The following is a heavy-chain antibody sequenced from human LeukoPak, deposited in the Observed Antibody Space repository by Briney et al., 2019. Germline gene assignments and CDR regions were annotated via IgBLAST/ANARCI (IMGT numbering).Heavy chain of an antibody. Sequence: ASVKVSCKASGGTFSSYAISWVRQAPGQGLEWMGRIIPILGIANYAQKFQGRVTITADKSTSTAYMELSSLRSEDTAVYYCARDRMVRGTLRYYFDYWGQGTLVTVSS. CDR2: IIPILGIA. CDR3: ARDRMVRGTLRYYFDY. D-gene: IGHD3-10*01. V-gene: IGHV1-69*04. J-gene: IGHJ4*02. CDR1: GGTFSSYA.